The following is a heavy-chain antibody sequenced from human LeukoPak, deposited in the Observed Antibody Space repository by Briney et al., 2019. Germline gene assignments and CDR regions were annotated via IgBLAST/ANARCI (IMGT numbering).Heavy chain of an antibody. CDR1: GFTFSSYW. J-gene: IGHJ4*02. Sequence: GGSLRLSCAASGFTFSSYWMHWVRQAPGKGLVWVSLINSDGSSTSYADSVKGRFTISRDNAKNTLYLQMNSLRAEDTAVYYCARDHVLSELELRPQDYWGQGTLVTVSS. CDR3: ARDHVLSELELRPQDY. CDR2: INSDGSST. D-gene: IGHD1-7*01. V-gene: IGHV3-74*01.